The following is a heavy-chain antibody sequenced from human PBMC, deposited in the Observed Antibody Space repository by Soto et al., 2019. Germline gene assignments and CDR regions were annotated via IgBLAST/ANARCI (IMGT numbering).Heavy chain of an antibody. CDR3: ARDLPSRGYNFSPGDY. Sequence: QVQLVESGGGVVQPGRSLRLSCAASGFTFSSYAMHWVRQAPGKGLEWVAVISYDGSYKYYADSVKGRFTISRDNSKNRLYLQMNSLRAEDTAVYYCARDLPSRGYNFSPGDYWGQGTLVTVSS. CDR2: ISYDGSYK. D-gene: IGHD5-12*01. CDR1: GFTFSSYA. V-gene: IGHV3-30-3*01. J-gene: IGHJ4*02.